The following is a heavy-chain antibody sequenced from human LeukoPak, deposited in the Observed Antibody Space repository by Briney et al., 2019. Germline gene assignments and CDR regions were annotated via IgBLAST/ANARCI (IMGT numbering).Heavy chain of an antibody. CDR3: VRDLDWGAFDV. CDR1: EFRFSAHG. V-gene: IGHV3-23*01. Sequence: HSGGSLRLSCAASEFRFSAHGMNWVRQAPGKGLEWISGISPSGDITYYADSVMGRFSISRDNWQSTVSLQMNSLRAEDTALYYCVRDLDWGAFDVWGQGTMVTVSS. J-gene: IGHJ3*01. D-gene: IGHD3/OR15-3a*01. CDR2: ISPSGDIT.